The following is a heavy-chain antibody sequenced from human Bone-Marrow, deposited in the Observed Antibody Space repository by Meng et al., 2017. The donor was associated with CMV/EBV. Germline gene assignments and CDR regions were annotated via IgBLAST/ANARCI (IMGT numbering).Heavy chain of an antibody. CDR3: VLSKGTALISN. Sequence: SETLSLTCTVSTYSISSGYYWGWIRQPPGKGLEWLGTTYHSGISFFNPSLKSRLTMSVDTSKNQFSLRLSSVTAADTAMYYCVLSKGTALISNWGQGTPVTVPS. J-gene: IGHJ4*02. CDR2: TYHSGIS. D-gene: IGHD2-8*01. CDR1: TYSISSGYY. V-gene: IGHV4-38-2*02.